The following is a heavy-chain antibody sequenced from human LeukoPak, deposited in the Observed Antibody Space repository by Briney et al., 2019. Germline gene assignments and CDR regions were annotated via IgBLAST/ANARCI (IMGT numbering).Heavy chain of an antibody. D-gene: IGHD5-24*01. V-gene: IGHV5-51*01. CDR3: ARGSMATITDY. J-gene: IGHJ4*02. Sequence: GESLKISCEGSGYSFTNYWIAWVRQMPGKGLEWMGIIYPGDSDTRYSPSFQGQVTISADKSISTAYLQWSSLKASDTAMYYCARGSMATITDYWGQGTLVTVSS. CDR2: IYPGDSDT. CDR1: GYSFTNYW.